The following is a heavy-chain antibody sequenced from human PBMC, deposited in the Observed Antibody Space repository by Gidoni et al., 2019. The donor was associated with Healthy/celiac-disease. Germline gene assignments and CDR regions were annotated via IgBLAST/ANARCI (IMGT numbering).Heavy chain of an antibody. J-gene: IGHJ6*03. CDR3: ARVGIAAAGIYYYYYMDV. CDR1: GGPFSRYA. CDR2: IIPIFGTA. V-gene: IGHV1-69*01. Sequence: QVQLVQSGAEVTKPGSSVKVSCKASGGPFSRYAISWVRQAPGQGLEWMGGIIPIFGTANYAQKFQGRVTITADESTSTAYMELSSLRSEDTAVYYCARVGIAAAGIYYYYYMDVWGKGTTVTVSS. D-gene: IGHD6-13*01.